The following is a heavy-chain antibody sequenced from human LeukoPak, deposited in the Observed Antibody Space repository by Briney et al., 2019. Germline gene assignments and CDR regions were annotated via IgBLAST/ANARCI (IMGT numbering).Heavy chain of an antibody. Sequence: ALVKVSCKASGYTFTSYGITWVRQAPGQGLEWMGWIRVYNGNTNSAQKLQGRVTMTTDTSTSTAYMELRSLRSDDTAVYYCAREGALTFDYWGQGTLVTVSS. D-gene: IGHD3-16*01. CDR3: AREGALTFDY. V-gene: IGHV1-18*01. CDR1: GYTFTSYG. CDR2: IRVYNGNT. J-gene: IGHJ4*02.